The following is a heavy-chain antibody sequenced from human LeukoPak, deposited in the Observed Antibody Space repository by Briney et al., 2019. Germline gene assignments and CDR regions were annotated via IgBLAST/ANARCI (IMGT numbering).Heavy chain of an antibody. V-gene: IGHV1-69*13. J-gene: IGHJ4*02. CDR2: IIPIFGTA. D-gene: IGHD2-21*02. CDR1: GGTFSSYA. CDR3: AREWYCGGDCYSTTWYFDY. Sequence: SVKVSCKASGGTFSSYAISWVRQAPGQALEWMGGIIPIFGTANYAQKFQGRVTITADESTSTAYMELSSLRSEDTAVYYCAREWYCGGDCYSTTWYFDYWGQGTLVTVSS.